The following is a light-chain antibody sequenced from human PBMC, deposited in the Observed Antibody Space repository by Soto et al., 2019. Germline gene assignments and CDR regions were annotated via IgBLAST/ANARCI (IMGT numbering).Light chain of an antibody. J-gene: IGKJ2*01. CDR3: QQYNNWPPYT. V-gene: IGKV3-15*01. Sequence: ETVMTQSPATLSVSPGERAILSCRASQSVSGNLAWYPQKPGQAPRLLIYAASSRAAGIPPRFSGSGSGTELTLTISSLQSEDFAVYYCQQYNNWPPYTFGQGTKLEIK. CDR1: QSVSGN. CDR2: AAS.